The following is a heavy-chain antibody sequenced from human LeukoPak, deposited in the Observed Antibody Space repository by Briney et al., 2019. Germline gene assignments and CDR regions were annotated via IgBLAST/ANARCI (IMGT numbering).Heavy chain of an antibody. CDR3: ARVHPLGPDAFDI. CDR1: GFTFTDYA. Sequence: GGSLRLSCAASGFTFTDYAMNWVRQAPGKGLEWVSSISSSSSYIYYADSVKGRFTISRDNAKNSLYPLYLQMNSLRAEDTAVYYCARVHPLGPDAFDIWGQGTMVTVSS. D-gene: IGHD1-26*01. J-gene: IGHJ3*02. CDR2: ISSSSSYI. V-gene: IGHV3-21*01.